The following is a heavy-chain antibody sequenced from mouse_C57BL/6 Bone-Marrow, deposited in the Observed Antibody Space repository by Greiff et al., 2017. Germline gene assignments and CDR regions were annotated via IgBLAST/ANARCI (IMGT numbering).Heavy chain of an antibody. D-gene: IGHD1-1*01. CDR1: GYTFTSYG. CDR3: SRLYYYGSSGNGYFDV. CDR2: IDPSDGRT. Sequence: VQLQEPGAELVKPGASVKLSCKASGYTFTSYGMHWVKQRPGQGLEWIGWIDPSDGRTKYTEKLKGKATLTVDTSSSTAYMELRSLTSEDSAFYYCSRLYYYGSSGNGYFDVWGTGTTVTVSS. J-gene: IGHJ1*03. V-gene: IGHV1-85*01.